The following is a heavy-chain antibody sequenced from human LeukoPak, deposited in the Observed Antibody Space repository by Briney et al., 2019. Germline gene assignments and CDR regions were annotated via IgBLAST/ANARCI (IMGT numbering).Heavy chain of an antibody. CDR1: GYTLTGYY. Sequence: ASVKVSCKASGYTLTGYYMHWVRQAPGQGLEWMGWINPNSGGTNYAQKFQGRVTMTRDTSISTAYMELSRLRSDDTAVYYCARVVTMVRGVTSYFDYWGQGTLVTVSS. V-gene: IGHV1-2*02. CDR3: ARVVTMVRGVTSYFDY. J-gene: IGHJ4*02. CDR2: INPNSGGT. D-gene: IGHD3-10*01.